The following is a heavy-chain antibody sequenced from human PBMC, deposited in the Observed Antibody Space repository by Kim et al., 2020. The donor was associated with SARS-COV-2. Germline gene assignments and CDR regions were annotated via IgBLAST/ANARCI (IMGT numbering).Heavy chain of an antibody. J-gene: IGHJ1*01. V-gene: IGHV3-66*01. D-gene: IGHD3-22*01. CDR3: ATVVFYYDAGYFKN. Sequence: ADSVKGRLIITQDPSQNTLYLQMNSLRAEDTAVYYCATVVFYYDAGYFKNWGQGTLVIVSS.